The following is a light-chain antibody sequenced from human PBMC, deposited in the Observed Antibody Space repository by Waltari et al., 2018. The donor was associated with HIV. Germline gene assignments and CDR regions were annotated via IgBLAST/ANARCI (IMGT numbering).Light chain of an antibody. V-gene: IGLV1-47*01. CDR2: RNE. Sequence: PGQGVTFACSESSSNIGNNYVYWYQQHPGTATDLLIYRNEQRPSGVPDRFSGSKSGTSASLAISGLRSEDEAEYYCAACDDSLSGSYVFATGTKVTVL. CDR3: AACDDSLSGSYV. J-gene: IGLJ1*01. CDR1: SSNIGNNY.